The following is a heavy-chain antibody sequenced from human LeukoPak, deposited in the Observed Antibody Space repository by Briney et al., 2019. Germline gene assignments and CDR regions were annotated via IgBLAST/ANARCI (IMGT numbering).Heavy chain of an antibody. CDR3: ARGTYAKDAFDI. V-gene: IGHV1-2*02. Sequence: ASVKVSCKASGYTFTSYYMHWVRQAPGQGLEWMGWINLNSGGTNYAQKFQGRVTMTRDTSISTAYMELSRLRSDDTAVYYCARGTYAKDAFDIWGQGTMVTVSS. D-gene: IGHD4-17*01. J-gene: IGHJ3*02. CDR2: INLNSGGT. CDR1: GYTFTSYY.